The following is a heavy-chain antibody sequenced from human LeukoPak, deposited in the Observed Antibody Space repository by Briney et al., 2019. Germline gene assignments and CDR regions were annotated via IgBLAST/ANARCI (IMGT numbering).Heavy chain of an antibody. CDR1: GLSIGDNS. Sequence: GGSLRLSCAASGLSIGDNSMHWVRQAPGKGLEWVYLISWDESTTYYSDSVKGRFTVSRDSSKNSLHLQMNSLRTEDTALYYCARGPNRWWVVSRNWGMDVWGQGTTVTVSS. CDR2: ISWDESTT. D-gene: IGHD2-15*01. V-gene: IGHV3-43*01. J-gene: IGHJ6*02. CDR3: ARGPNRWWVVSRNWGMDV.